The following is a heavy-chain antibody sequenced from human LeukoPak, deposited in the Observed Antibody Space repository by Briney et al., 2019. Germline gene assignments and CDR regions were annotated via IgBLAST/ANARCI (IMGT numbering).Heavy chain of an antibody. V-gene: IGHV1-18*01. CDR3: ARAFSASKSCDY. Sequence: ASVKVSCRTSGYDFSTYGITWVRQAPGQGLEYMGWIRPSNGNRNYAQKVQDRVTLTTDTSTSTVYMELRSLRSDDTAVYCCARAFSASKSCDYWGQGTLVTVSS. J-gene: IGHJ4*02. CDR2: IRPSNGNR. D-gene: IGHD6-19*01. CDR1: GYDFSTYG.